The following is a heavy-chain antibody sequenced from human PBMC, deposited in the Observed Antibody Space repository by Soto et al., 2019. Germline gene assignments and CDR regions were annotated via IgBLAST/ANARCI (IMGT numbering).Heavy chain of an antibody. CDR1: GFSLSTSGVG. CDR2: IYWNDDK. D-gene: IGHD4-4*01. Sequence: SGPTLVNPTQTLTLTCTFSGFSLSTSGVGVGWIRQPPGKALEWLVLIYWNDDKRYSPSLKSRLTITKDTSKNQVVLTMTNMDPVDTATYYCAHKSGNSKTWYFDLWGRGTLVTVSS. CDR3: AHKSGNSKTWYFDL. J-gene: IGHJ2*01. V-gene: IGHV2-5*01.